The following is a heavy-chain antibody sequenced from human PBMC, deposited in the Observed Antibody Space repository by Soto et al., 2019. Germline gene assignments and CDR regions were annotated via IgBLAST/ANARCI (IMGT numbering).Heavy chain of an antibody. D-gene: IGHD3-10*01. CDR2: IYYSGST. Sequence: SETLSLTCTVSGGSISSSSYYWGWIRQPPGKGLEWIGSIYYSGSTYYNPSLKSRVTISIDTSKNQFSLKLSSVTAADTAVYYCARTGRTDYYGSGSYYSPGFDYWGQGTLVTV. V-gene: IGHV4-39*01. CDR1: GGSISSSSYY. CDR3: ARTGRTDYYGSGSYYSPGFDY. J-gene: IGHJ4*02.